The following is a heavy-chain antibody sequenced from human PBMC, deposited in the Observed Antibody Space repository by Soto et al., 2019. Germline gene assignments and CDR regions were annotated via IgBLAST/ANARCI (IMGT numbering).Heavy chain of an antibody. CDR2: MNPNSGNT. Sequence: QVQLVQSGAEVKKPGASVKVSCKASGYTFTSYDINWVRQATGQGLEWMGWMNPNSGNTGYAQKFQGRVTMTRNTSISKAYMELSSLRSEDTAVYYCARAPRVRGVITTYYFDYWGQGTLVTVSS. J-gene: IGHJ4*02. CDR1: GYTFTSYD. D-gene: IGHD3-10*01. V-gene: IGHV1-8*01. CDR3: ARAPRVRGVITTYYFDY.